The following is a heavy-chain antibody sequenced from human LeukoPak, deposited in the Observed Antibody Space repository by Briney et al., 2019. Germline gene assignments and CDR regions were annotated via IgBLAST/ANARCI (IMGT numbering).Heavy chain of an antibody. CDR3: ARVDSSGPYDAFDI. CDR2: ISSSSSNI. J-gene: IGHJ3*02. D-gene: IGHD6-19*01. V-gene: IGHV3-21*01. CDR1: GFTFSSYS. Sequence: GGSLRLSCAASGFTFSSYSMNWVRQAPGKGLEWVSSISSSSSNIYYADSVKGRFTISRDNAKNSLYLQMNSLRAEDTAVYYCARVDSSGPYDAFDIWGQGTKVTVSS.